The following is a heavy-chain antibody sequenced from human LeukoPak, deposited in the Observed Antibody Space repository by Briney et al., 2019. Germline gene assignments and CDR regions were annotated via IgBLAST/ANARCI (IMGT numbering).Heavy chain of an antibody. CDR1: GFTFSSYA. D-gene: IGHD1-1*01. J-gene: IGHJ3*02. V-gene: IGHV3-23*01. CDR3: ARDGFNDRSGDNDGFDM. CDR2: ISGSGDRT. Sequence: LGGSLRLSCAASGFTFSSYAMNWVRQAPGKGLEWVSGISGSGDRTHYADSVRGRFTISRDTSKDTLYLQMNSLRADDTAVYYCARDGFNDRSGDNDGFDMWGQGTMLTVSS.